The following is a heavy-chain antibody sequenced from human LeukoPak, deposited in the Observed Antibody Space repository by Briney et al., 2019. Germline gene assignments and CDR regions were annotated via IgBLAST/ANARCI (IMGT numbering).Heavy chain of an antibody. CDR3: ARQGGWPPSLY. V-gene: IGHV4-39*01. Sequence: SETLSLTCTVSGGSISSSSYYWGWIRQPPGKGLEWIGSIYYSGSTYYNPSLKSRVTISVDTSKNQFSLKLSSVTAADTAVYYCARQGGWPPSLYWGQGTLVTVSS. D-gene: IGHD2-15*01. J-gene: IGHJ4*02. CDR1: GGSISSSSYY. CDR2: IYYSGST.